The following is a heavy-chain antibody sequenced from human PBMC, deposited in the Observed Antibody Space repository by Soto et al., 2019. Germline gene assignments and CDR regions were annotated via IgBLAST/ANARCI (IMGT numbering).Heavy chain of an antibody. J-gene: IGHJ4*02. CDR3: AKGSQYDILTADHAFDS. D-gene: IGHD3-9*01. Sequence: EVQLLESGGGLVQPGGSLRLSCSVSGFTFSNYAMTWVRQAPGKGLEWVSSISGGGGGTHYADSMKGRFTISRDNSKNTLHLEMHRLRADDTAVYYCAKGSQYDILTADHAFDSWGQGTLVTVSS. V-gene: IGHV3-23*01. CDR1: GFTFSNYA. CDR2: ISGGGGGT.